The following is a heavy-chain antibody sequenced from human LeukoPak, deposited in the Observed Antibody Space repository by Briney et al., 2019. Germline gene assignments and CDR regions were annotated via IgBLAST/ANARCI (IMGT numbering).Heavy chain of an antibody. J-gene: IGHJ4*02. CDR1: GFTFSSYG. CDR3: ARDVFGSEYPFDF. D-gene: IGHD3-3*01. Sequence: GGSLRLSCAASGFTFSSYGMHWVRQAPGKGLEWVAFIRYDGSNKYYADSVKGRFTISRDNARNSLYLHMNSLRAEDTAVYYWARDVFGSEYPFDFWGQGTLVTVSS. CDR2: IRYDGSNK. V-gene: IGHV3-30*02.